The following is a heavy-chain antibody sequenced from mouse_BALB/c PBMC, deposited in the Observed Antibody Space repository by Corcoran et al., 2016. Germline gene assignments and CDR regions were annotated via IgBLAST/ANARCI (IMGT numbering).Heavy chain of an antibody. D-gene: IGHD2-14*01. CDR2: INTYTGEP. J-gene: IGHJ4*01. V-gene: IGHV9-3-1*01. Sequence: QIQLVQSGPELKKPGETVKLSCKASGYTFTNYGMNWVKQAPGKGLKWMGWINTYTGEPTYADDFKGRFAFSLETSASTAYLQINNLKNEDTATYFCAREVPQAMDYWGQGTSVTVSS. CDR3: AREVPQAMDY. CDR1: GYTFTNYG.